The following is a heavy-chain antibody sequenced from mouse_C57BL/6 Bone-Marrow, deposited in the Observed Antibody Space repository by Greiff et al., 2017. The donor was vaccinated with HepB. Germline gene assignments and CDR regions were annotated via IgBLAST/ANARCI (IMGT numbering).Heavy chain of an antibody. CDR1: GFTFSDYG. V-gene: IGHV5-15*04. J-gene: IGHJ2*01. D-gene: IGHD2-1*01. CDR2: ISNLAYST. Sequence: EVKLMESGGGLVQPGGSLKLSCAASGFTFSDYGMAWVRQAPRKGPEWVAFISNLAYSTYYADTVTGRFTISRENAKNTLYLEMSSLRSEDTAMYYCARRGVYYGNGFDYWGQGTTLTVSS. CDR3: ARRGVYYGNGFDY.